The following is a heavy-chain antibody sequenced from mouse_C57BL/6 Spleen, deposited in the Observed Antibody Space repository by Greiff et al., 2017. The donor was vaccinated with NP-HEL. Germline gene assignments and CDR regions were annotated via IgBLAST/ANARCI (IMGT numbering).Heavy chain of an antibody. Sequence: QVQLQQSGAELVRPGASVKLSCKASGYTFTDYYINWVKQRPGQGLEWIARIYPGSGNTYYNEKFKGKATLTVDTSSSTAYMQLSSLTSEDSAVYYCARRELGLWYFDVWGTGTTVTVSS. D-gene: IGHD4-1*01. J-gene: IGHJ1*03. V-gene: IGHV1-76*01. CDR1: GYTFTDYY. CDR2: IYPGSGNT. CDR3: ARRELGLWYFDV.